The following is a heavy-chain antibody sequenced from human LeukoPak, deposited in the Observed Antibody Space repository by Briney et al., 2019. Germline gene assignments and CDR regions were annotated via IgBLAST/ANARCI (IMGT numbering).Heavy chain of an antibody. CDR2: MNPNSGNT. J-gene: IGHJ5*02. V-gene: IGHV1-8*01. D-gene: IGHD5-12*01. Sequence: ASVKVSCKASGYTFTSYDINWVRQAIGQGLEWMGWMNPNSGNTGYAQKFQGRVTMTRITAISTAYLELSSLRSEDTAVYYCARGPILYSGYDGGSWFDPWGQGTLVTVSS. CDR3: ARGPILYSGYDGGSWFDP. CDR1: GYTFTSYD.